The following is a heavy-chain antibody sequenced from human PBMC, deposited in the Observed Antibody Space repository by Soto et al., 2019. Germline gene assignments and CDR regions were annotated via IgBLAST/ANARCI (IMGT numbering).Heavy chain of an antibody. CDR1: GCSIGSYY. D-gene: IGHD3-16*01. CDR2: FYPTGKT. CDR3: ARCGLDYGMDV. V-gene: IGHV4-4*07. Sequence: SETLSLRYTVSGCSIGSYYWCWTRQHAGKGLEWIGRFYPTGKTNYNPSLQSRLTMSADTSRNQFSLNLTSVTAADTAVYYCARCGLDYGMDVWGQGTTVTVSS. J-gene: IGHJ6*02.